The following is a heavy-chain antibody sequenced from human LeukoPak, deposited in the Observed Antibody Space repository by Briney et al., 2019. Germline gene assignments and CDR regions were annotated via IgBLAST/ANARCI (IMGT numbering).Heavy chain of an antibody. CDR1: GGSISSSSYY. Sequence: SETLSLTCTVSGGSISSSSYYWGWIRQPPGKGLEWIGSIYYSGSTYYNPSLKSRVTISVDTSKNQFSLKLSSVTAADTAVYYCASHIISGQLPWFDPWGQGTLVTVSS. V-gene: IGHV4-39*01. CDR2: IYYSGST. D-gene: IGHD3-10*01. CDR3: ASHIISGQLPWFDP. J-gene: IGHJ5*02.